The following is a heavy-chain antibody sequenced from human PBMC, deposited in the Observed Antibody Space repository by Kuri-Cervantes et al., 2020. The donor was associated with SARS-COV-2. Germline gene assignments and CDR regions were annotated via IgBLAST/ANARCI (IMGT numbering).Heavy chain of an antibody. CDR2: ISYDGSNK. Sequence: GESLKISCAASGFTFSSYGMHWVRQAPGKGLEWVAVISYDGSNKYYADSVKGRFTISRDNSKNTLYLHMDSLRPEDTAVFYCVRDSNYGDDAFDTWGQGTMVTVSS. J-gene: IGHJ3*02. D-gene: IGHD4-11*01. V-gene: IGHV3-30*06. CDR3: VRDSNYGDDAFDT. CDR1: GFTFSSYG.